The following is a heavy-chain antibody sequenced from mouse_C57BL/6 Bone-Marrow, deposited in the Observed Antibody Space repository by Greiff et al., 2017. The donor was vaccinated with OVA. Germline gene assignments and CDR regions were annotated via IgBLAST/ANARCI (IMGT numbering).Heavy chain of an antibody. D-gene: IGHD1-1*01. CDR3: ARRGATTVVGGAWFAY. J-gene: IGHJ3*01. CDR1: GYTFTSYW. Sequence: QVQLQQPGAELVKPGASVKLSCKASGYTFTSYWMHWVKQRPGQGLEWIGMIHPNSGSTNYNEKFKSKATLTVDKSSSTAYMQLSSLTSEDSAVYYCARRGATTVVGGAWFAYWGQGTLVTVSA. V-gene: IGHV1-64*01. CDR2: IHPNSGST.